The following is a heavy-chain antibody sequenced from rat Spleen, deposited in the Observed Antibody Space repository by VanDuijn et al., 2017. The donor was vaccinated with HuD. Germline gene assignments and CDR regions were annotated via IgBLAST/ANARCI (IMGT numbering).Heavy chain of an antibody. Sequence: EVQLQESGPGLVKPSQSLSLTCSVTGYSITSNYWAWIRKFPGDKMEWMGYISYSGGTSYSPSIKSRISITRDTSKNQFFLQLNSVTTEDTATYYCARYRDYGYNYFFDYWGQGVMVTVSS. J-gene: IGHJ2*01. CDR3: ARYRDYGYNYFFDY. V-gene: IGHV3-1*01. CDR1: GYSITSNY. CDR2: ISYSGGT. D-gene: IGHD1-9*01.